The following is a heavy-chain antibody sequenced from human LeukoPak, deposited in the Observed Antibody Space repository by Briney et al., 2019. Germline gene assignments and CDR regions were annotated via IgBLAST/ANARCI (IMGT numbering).Heavy chain of an antibody. Sequence: GGSLRLSCAASGFTVSSNYMSWVRQAPGKGLEWVSVIYSGGSTYYADSVKGRFTISRDNSKNTLYLLMNSLRADDTAVYFCAKLSGIRGTHLVISDWGQGTLVTVSS. CDR1: GFTVSSNY. CDR2: IYSGGST. J-gene: IGHJ4*02. D-gene: IGHD3-9*01. V-gene: IGHV3-53*01. CDR3: AKLSGIRGTHLVISD.